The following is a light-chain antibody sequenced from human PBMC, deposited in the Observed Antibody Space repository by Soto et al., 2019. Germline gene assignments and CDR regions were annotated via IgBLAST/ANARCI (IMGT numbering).Light chain of an antibody. CDR3: QQRSNWPT. J-gene: IGKJ1*01. CDR1: QSISSY. CDR2: AES. Sequence: EIVMTQSPATLSVSPGERSTLSCMAIQSISSYLAWDQQKPVQSPRLLIYAESNRATGIPDSFRGSGSGTDFTLTISSLEPEDFAVYYCQQRSNWPTFGPGTKVDIK. V-gene: IGKV3-11*01.